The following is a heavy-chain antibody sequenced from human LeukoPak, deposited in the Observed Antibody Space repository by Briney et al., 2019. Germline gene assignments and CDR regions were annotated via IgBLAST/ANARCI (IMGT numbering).Heavy chain of an antibody. CDR1: GYTFPDYY. CDR2: ISPNSGGT. J-gene: IGHJ4*02. CDR3: DKNRAGDYADY. V-gene: IGHV1-2*06. D-gene: IGHD4-17*01. Sequence: ASVKGSCKASGYTFPDYYVHWVRQAPGQGLEWIGRISPNSGGTNYAQKFRGRLTVTRDTSISTTYMELSSLRSNDTAVYYCDKNRAGDYADYWGQGTLVTVSS.